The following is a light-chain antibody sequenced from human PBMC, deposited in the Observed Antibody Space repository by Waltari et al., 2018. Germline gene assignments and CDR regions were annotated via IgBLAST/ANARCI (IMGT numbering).Light chain of an antibody. CDR2: GAS. CDR1: QSVSSN. J-gene: IGKJ1*01. V-gene: IGKV3-15*01. CDR3: QQYNNWRT. Sequence: EIVMTQSPATLSVSPWERATLSCRASQSVSSNLAWYQQKPGQAPRLLIYGASTRATGIPARFSGSGSGTEFTLTISSMQSEDFAVYYCQQYNNWRTFGQGTKVEIK.